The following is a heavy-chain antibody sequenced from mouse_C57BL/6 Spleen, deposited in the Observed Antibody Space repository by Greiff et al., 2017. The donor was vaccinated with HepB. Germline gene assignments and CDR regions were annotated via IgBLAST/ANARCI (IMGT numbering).Heavy chain of an antibody. D-gene: IGHD1-1*01. J-gene: IGHJ2*01. CDR2: INPNNGGT. CDR3: AREEGYYYGSSYFDY. V-gene: IGHV1-22*01. CDR1: GYTFTDYN. Sequence: EVQRVESGPELVKPGASVKMSCKASGYTFTDYNMHWVKQSHGKSLEWIGYINPNNGGTSYNQKFKGKATLTVNKSSSTAYMELRSLTSEDSAVYYCAREEGYYYGSSYFDYWGQGTTLTVSS.